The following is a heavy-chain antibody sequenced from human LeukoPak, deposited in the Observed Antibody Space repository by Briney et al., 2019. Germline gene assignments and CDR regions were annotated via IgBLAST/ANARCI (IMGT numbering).Heavy chain of an antibody. J-gene: IGHJ5*02. V-gene: IGHV1-2*04. CDR2: INPNSGGT. CDR1: GYTFTGYY. Sequence: GASVKVSCTASGYTFTGYYMHWVRQAPGQGLEWMGWINPNSGGTNYAQKFQGWVTMTRDTSISTAYMELSRLRSDDTAVYYCARTSRITMVRGASGGDWFDPWGQGTLVTVSS. D-gene: IGHD3-10*01. CDR3: ARTSRITMVRGASGGDWFDP.